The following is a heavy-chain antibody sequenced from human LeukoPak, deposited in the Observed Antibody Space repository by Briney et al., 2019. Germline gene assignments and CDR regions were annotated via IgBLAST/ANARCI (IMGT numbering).Heavy chain of an antibody. CDR3: AKPPPYGSESYSDY. J-gene: IGHJ4*02. D-gene: IGHD3-10*01. V-gene: IGHV3-30*02. CDR2: IRYDGTNK. CDR1: GFTFSNSG. Sequence: PGGSLRLSCAASGFTFSNSGMHWVRQAPGEGLEWVAFIRYDGTNKYYADSVKGRFTISRDNSKNTLYLQMNSLRTEDTAVYYCAKPPPYGSESYSDYWGQRTLVTVSS.